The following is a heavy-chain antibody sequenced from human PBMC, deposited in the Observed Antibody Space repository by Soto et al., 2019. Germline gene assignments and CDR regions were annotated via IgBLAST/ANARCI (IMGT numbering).Heavy chain of an antibody. V-gene: IGHV3-15*07. CDR3: TTEESVTIFGVVIQWTAFDI. Sequence: EVQLVESGGGLVKPGGSLRLSCAASGFTFSNAWMNWVRQAPGKGLEWVGRIKSKTDGGTTDYAAPVKGRFTISRDDSKNTLYLQMNSLKTEDTAVYYCTTEESVTIFGVVIQWTAFDIWDQGTMVTVSS. J-gene: IGHJ3*02. CDR1: GFTFSNAW. CDR2: IKSKTDGGTT. D-gene: IGHD3-3*01.